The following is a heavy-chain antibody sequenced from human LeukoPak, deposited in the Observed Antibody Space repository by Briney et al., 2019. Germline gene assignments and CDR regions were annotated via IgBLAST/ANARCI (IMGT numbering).Heavy chain of an antibody. V-gene: IGHV3-23*01. CDR1: GFTFSSYA. D-gene: IGHD3-10*01. J-gene: IGHJ6*02. CDR2: ISGSGGST. CDR3: AKFLGELDYYGMDV. Sequence: TGGSLRLSCAASGFTFSSYAMSWVRQAPGKGLEWVSAISGSGGSTYYADSVKGRFTISRDNSKNTLYRQMNSLRAEDTAVYYCAKFLGELDYYGMDVWGQGTTVTVSS.